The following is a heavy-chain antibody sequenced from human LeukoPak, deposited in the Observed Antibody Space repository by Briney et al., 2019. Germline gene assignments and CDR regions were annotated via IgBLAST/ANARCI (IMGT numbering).Heavy chain of an antibody. CDR1: GYTFTSYG. D-gene: IGHD5-12*01. Sequence: ASVTVSCKASGYTFTSYGISWVRQAPGQGLEWMGWINPNSGGTYYAQKFQGRVTMTRDTSISTAYMELSRLRSDDTAVYYCSCYDEDLDYFDYWGQGTLVTVSS. V-gene: IGHV1-2*02. J-gene: IGHJ4*02. CDR3: SCYDEDLDYFDY. CDR2: INPNSGGT.